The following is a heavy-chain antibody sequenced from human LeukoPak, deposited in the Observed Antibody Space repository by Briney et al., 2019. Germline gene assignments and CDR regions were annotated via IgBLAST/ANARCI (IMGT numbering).Heavy chain of an antibody. V-gene: IGHV3-48*01. D-gene: IGHD3-3*01. J-gene: IGHJ4*02. CDR2: ISSSSGTR. Sequence: RGCLRVSPAPSVFSVCRYSMNWLRPAPGSEREAVSYISSSSGTRYYVDSVKGRFTISRDNAKNSLYLQMNSLRAEDTAVYYCARVLSGYSFPSYFDYWGQGTLVTVSS. CDR1: VFSVCRYS. CDR3: ARVLSGYSFPSYFDY.